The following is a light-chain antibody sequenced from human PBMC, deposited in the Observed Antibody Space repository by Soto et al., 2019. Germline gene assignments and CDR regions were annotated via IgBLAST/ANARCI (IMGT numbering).Light chain of an antibody. Sequence: AIQMTQSPSSLYVSVGDRVTITCRASQGIRSDLGWYQQKTGRAPKLLIYAASNLQSGVPSRFSGSRSGTDFSLTISSLQPEDFATYYCLQDYTYPWTFGQGTKVEVK. CDR2: AAS. CDR1: QGIRSD. V-gene: IGKV1-6*01. CDR3: LQDYTYPWT. J-gene: IGKJ1*01.